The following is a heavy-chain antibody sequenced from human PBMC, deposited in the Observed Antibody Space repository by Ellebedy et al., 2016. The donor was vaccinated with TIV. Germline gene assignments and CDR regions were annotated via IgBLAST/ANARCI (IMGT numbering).Heavy chain of an antibody. V-gene: IGHV3-30*03. D-gene: IGHD1-26*01. CDR2: ISYDGSNK. Sequence: WVRQPPGKGLEWVAVISYDGSNKNYADSVKGRFTISRDNSKNTLYLQMNSLRAEDTAVYYCARQGIPVGANDYWGQGTLVTVSS. CDR3: ARQGIPVGANDY. J-gene: IGHJ4*02.